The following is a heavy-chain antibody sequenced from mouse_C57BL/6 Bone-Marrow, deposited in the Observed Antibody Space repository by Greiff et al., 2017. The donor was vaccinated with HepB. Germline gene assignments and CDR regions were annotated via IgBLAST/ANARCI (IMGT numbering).Heavy chain of an antibody. D-gene: IGHD1-1*01. CDR2: INYDGSST. V-gene: IGHV5-16*01. CDR1: GFTFSDYY. J-gene: IGHJ4*01. CDR3: ARYYYGSSYCYAMDY. Sequence: EVMLVESEGGLVQPGSSMKLSCTASGFTFSDYYMAWVRQVPEKGLEWVANINYDGSSTYYLDSLKSRFIISRDNAKNILYLQMSSLKSEDTATYYCARYYYGSSYCYAMDYWGQGTSVTVSS.